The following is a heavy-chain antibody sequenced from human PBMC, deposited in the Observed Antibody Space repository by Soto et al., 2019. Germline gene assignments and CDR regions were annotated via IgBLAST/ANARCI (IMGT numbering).Heavy chain of an antibody. CDR1: GFTFSEYY. CDR2: ISISSGYT. CDR3: ARVAGYGDYRFDY. D-gene: IGHD4-17*01. Sequence: QVQLVESGGGLVKPGGSLRLSCAASGFTFSEYYMSWIRQAPGKGLEWVSAISISSGYTNYADSVKGRFTVSRDNAKNSLYLLMTSLRAEDTAVYYCARVAGYGDYRFDYWGQGGLVTVSS. V-gene: IGHV3-11*06. J-gene: IGHJ4*02.